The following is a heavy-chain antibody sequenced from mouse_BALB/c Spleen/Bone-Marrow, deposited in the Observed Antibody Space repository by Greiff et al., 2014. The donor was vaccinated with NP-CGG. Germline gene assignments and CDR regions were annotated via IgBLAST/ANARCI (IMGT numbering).Heavy chain of an antibody. Sequence: VQLKHSGAELVKPGASVKLSCTASGFNIKDTYMHWVKQRPEQGLEWIGRIDPANGNTKYDPKFQGKATITADTSSNTAYLQLSSLTSEDTAVYYCARYYYGSSYFDYWGQGTTLTVSS. V-gene: IGHV14-3*02. D-gene: IGHD1-1*01. CDR2: IDPANGNT. CDR1: GFNIKDTY. J-gene: IGHJ2*01. CDR3: ARYYYGSSYFDY.